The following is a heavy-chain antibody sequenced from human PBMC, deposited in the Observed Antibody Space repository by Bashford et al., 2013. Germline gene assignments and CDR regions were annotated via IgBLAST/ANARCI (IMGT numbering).Heavy chain of an antibody. J-gene: IGHJ6*02. Sequence: VRQAPGKGLQWVSSISGSGDETYHADSVKGRFTISRDNSKKTLYLQMTSLRAEDTALYYCAKDVSGSYSGYDYGMDVWGQGTTVTVSS. CDR3: AKDVSGSYSGYDYGMDV. V-gene: IGHV3-23*01. D-gene: IGHD1-26*01. CDR2: ISGSGDET.